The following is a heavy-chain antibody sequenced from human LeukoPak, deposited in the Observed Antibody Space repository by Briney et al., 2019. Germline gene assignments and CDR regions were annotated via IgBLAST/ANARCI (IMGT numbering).Heavy chain of an antibody. V-gene: IGHV1-3*01. Sequence: ASVKVSCKASGYTFTSYAMHWVRQAPGQRLEWMGWIDAGNGNTKYSQKFQGRVTITRDTSASTAYMELSSLRSEDTAVYYCAVTSGKAYNNWFDPWGQGTLVTVSS. CDR1: GYTFTSYA. CDR3: AVTSGKAYNNWFDP. CDR2: IDAGNGNT. D-gene: IGHD4-11*01. J-gene: IGHJ5*02.